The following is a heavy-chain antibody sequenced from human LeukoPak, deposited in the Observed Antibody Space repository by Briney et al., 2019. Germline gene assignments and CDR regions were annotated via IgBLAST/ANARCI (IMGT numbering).Heavy chain of an antibody. CDR1: GGSISSGGYY. CDR2: IYHSGST. J-gene: IGHJ5*02. V-gene: IGHV4-30-2*01. Sequence: SETLSLTCTVSGGSISSGGYYWSWIRQPPGKGLEWIGYIYHSGSTYYNLSLKSRVTISVDRSKNQFSLKLSSVTAADTAVYYCARGRSGSAHYPYWFDPWGQGTLVTVSS. CDR3: ARGRSGSAHYPYWFDP. D-gene: IGHD1-26*01.